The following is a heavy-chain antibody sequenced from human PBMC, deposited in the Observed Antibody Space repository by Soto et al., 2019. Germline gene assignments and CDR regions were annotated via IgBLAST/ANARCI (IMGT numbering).Heavy chain of an antibody. V-gene: IGHV4-59*12. Sequence: SETLSLTCTVSGDSISSDYWSWIRQPPGRGLEWIGEIIYSGSTNYNPSLKSRVTISVDTSKNQFSLKLSSVTAADTAVYYCAREDYDFWSGYSYYFDYWGQGTLVTVS. CDR2: IIYSGST. CDR3: AREDYDFWSGYSYYFDY. D-gene: IGHD3-3*01. J-gene: IGHJ4*02. CDR1: GDSISSDY.